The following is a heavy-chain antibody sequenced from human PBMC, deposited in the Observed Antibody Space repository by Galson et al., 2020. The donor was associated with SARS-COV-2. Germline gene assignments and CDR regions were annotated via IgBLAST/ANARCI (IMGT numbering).Heavy chain of an antibody. D-gene: IGHD5-12*01. CDR1: GYSFTSYW. CDR2: IYPGDSDT. CDR3: AGHGESGYGGYEDAYYCYYVGV. J-gene: IGHJ6*03. Sequence: GGSLRLSCKGSGYSFTSYWIGWVRQMPGKGLEWMGIIYPGDSDTRYSPSFQGQVTISADKSISTAYLQWSSLKASDTAMYYCAGHGESGYGGYEDAYYCYYVGVWGKGTTVTVSS. V-gene: IGHV5-51*01.